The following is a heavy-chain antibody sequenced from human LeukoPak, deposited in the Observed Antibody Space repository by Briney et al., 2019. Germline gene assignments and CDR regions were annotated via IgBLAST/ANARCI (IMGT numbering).Heavy chain of an antibody. Sequence: PSGTLSLTCIVSGGSISSYYWNWIRQPPGKGLEWLGYIYYTGTTTYNPSLKSRVNMSLDTSKNRFSLRLSSVTAADTAVYYCARDNYVYPRLFDYWGQGILVTVSS. CDR3: ARDNYVYPRLFDY. V-gene: IGHV4-59*01. CDR2: IYYTGTT. D-gene: IGHD3-10*02. J-gene: IGHJ4*02. CDR1: GGSISSYY.